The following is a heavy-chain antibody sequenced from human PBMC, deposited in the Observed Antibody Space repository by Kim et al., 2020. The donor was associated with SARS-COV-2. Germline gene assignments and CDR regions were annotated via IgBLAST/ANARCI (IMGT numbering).Heavy chain of an antibody. CDR3: ARGPYSNVLGMAGMDV. CDR2: IYSGGAT. J-gene: IGHJ6*02. D-gene: IGHD6-13*01. V-gene: IGHV3-53*01. CDR1: GFTVTNNY. Sequence: GGSLRLSCAVSGFTVTNNYLSWVRQTPGKGLEWVSVIYSGGATYYADSVKGRITVSRDNSKNTLYLQLNSLRAEDTAVYYCARGPYSNVLGMAGMDVWGQGTTVTVSS.